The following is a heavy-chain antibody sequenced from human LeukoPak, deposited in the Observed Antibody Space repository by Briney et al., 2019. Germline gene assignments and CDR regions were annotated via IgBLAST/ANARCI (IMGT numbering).Heavy chain of an antibody. D-gene: IGHD3/OR15-3a*01. J-gene: IGHJ4*02. CDR3: ARESISSHMILH. CDR2: IYSAGNT. CDR1: GFTVGTNY. Sequence: GGSLRLSCAASGFTVGTNYMTWVRQAPGKGLEWVSVIYSAGNTHYADSVKGRFTISRGNSKNTLYLQMNSLRAEDTAVYYCARESISSHMILHWGQGTLVTVSS. V-gene: IGHV3-66*01.